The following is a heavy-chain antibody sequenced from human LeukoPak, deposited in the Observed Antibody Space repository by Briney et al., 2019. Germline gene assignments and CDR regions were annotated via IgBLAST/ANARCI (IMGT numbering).Heavy chain of an antibody. D-gene: IGHD6-19*01. Sequence: SETLSLTCTVSGTDTSISGYYWSWIRQPPGKGLEWIGYIYNSGSTKYNPFLKSRVTISADTSKNQFSLKLSSVTAADTAVYYCARRGVSGSLDYWGQGALVTVSP. V-gene: IGHV4-59*01. CDR3: ARRGVSGSLDY. J-gene: IGHJ4*02. CDR2: IYNSGST. CDR1: GTDTSISGYY.